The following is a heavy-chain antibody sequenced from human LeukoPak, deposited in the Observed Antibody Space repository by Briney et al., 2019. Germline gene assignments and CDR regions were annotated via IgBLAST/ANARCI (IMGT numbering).Heavy chain of an antibody. CDR1: GFTFSSYG. Sequence: PGGSLRLSCAASGFTFSSYGMHWVRQAPGKGLEWVAFIRYDGSNKYYADSVKGRFTISRDNSKNSLYLQMNTLRVEDTALYYCARDIRPYYDVLTAYRDDAFDVWGQGTMVTVSS. CDR3: ARDIRPYYDVLTAYRDDAFDV. V-gene: IGHV3-30*02. J-gene: IGHJ3*01. CDR2: IRYDGSNK. D-gene: IGHD3-9*01.